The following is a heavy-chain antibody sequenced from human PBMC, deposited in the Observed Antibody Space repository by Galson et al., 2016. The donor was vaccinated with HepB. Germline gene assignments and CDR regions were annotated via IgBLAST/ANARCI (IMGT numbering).Heavy chain of an antibody. CDR2: IKEDGSEK. CDR3: ATPPTLADY. CDR1: GFTIRTYW. J-gene: IGHJ4*02. V-gene: IGHV3-7*03. Sequence: SLRLSCAASGFTIRTYWMSWVRQAPGKGLEWVANIKEDGSEKYYVDSVKGRFTISRDNAKNSLYLQMNSLRVEDTAVYYCATPPTLADYWGQGTLVTVSS.